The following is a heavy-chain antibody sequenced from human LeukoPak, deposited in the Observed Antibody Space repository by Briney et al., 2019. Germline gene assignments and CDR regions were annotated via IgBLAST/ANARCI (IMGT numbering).Heavy chain of an antibody. Sequence: GGSLRLSCAASGFTFSSYSMNWVRQAPGKGLEWVSSISSSSSYIYYADSVKGRFTITRDNAKNSLYLQMSSLRAEDTAVYYCARDLYDESPFDYWGQGTLVTVSS. J-gene: IGHJ4*02. CDR1: GFTFSSYS. CDR3: ARDLYDESPFDY. CDR2: ISSSSSYI. V-gene: IGHV3-21*01. D-gene: IGHD2/OR15-2a*01.